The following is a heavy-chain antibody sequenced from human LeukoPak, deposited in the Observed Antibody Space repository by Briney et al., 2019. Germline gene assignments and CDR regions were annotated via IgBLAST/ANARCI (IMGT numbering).Heavy chain of an antibody. Sequence: PGGSLRLSCAASGFTLSSYAMSWVRQAPGKGLEWVSAISGSGGSTYYADSVKGRFTISRDNSKNTLYLQMNSLRAEDTAVYYCAKVAYYGSGSYGTAFDIWGQGTMVTVSS. CDR2: ISGSGGST. V-gene: IGHV3-23*01. D-gene: IGHD3-10*01. CDR3: AKVAYYGSGSYGTAFDI. J-gene: IGHJ3*02. CDR1: GFTLSSYA.